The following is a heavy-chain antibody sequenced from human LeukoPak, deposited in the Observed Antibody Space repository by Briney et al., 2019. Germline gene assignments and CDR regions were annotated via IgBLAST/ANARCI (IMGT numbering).Heavy chain of an antibody. Sequence: PSEALSLTCTVSGGSISSYYWSWIRQPAGKGLEWIGRIYTSGSTNYNPSLKSRVTMSVDTSKNQFSLQLNSVTPDDTAVYYCARGWARDGFNIWSQGTMVTVSS. CDR1: GGSISSYY. CDR3: ARGWARDGFNI. D-gene: IGHD6-13*01. J-gene: IGHJ3*02. CDR2: IYTSGST. V-gene: IGHV4-4*07.